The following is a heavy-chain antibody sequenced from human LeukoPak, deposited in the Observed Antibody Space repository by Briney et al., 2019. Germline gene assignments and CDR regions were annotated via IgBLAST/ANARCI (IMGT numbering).Heavy chain of an antibody. J-gene: IGHJ5*02. V-gene: IGHV4-39*01. CDR2: IYYSGST. D-gene: IGHD6-6*01. CDR3: ARLSSSSWSYWFDP. Sequence: PSETLSLTCTVSGGSISSSSYYWGWIRQPPGKGLEWIGSIYYSGSTYYNPSLKSRVTISVDTSKNQFSLKLSSVTAADTAVYYCARLSSSSWSYWFDPWGQRTLVTVSS. CDR1: GGSISSSSYY.